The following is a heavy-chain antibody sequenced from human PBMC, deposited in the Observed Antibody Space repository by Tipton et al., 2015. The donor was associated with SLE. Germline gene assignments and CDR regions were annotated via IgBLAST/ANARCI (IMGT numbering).Heavy chain of an antibody. CDR1: GASTNTKY. D-gene: IGHD1-1*01. Sequence: TLSLTCTVSGASTNTKYWTWIRQSPGKGLEWIGYANRNEGTKIKSSLERRVTISLDTSRSQFSLRLSSVTAADTAVYYCATGHFDFWGQGRLVTVSS. J-gene: IGHJ5*01. V-gene: IGHV4-59*13. CDR3: ATGHFDF. CDR2: ANRNEGT.